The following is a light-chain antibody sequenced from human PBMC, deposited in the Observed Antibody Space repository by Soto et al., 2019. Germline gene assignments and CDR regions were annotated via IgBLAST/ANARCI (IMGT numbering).Light chain of an antibody. CDR2: RAS. V-gene: IGKV1-5*03. J-gene: IGKJ4*01. CDR1: QSISNC. CDR3: QQCNSYPLT. Sequence: DIQMTQSPSTLSASVGDRVTITCRAGQSISNCLAWYQQKPGKAPKLLIYRASSLESGVPSRFSGSGSGTEFTLTISSLQPDDFATFYCQQCNSYPLTFGGWTKVEIK.